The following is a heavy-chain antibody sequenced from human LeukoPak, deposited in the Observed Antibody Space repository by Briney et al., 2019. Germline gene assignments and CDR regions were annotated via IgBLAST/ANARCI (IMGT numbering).Heavy chain of an antibody. CDR3: ARERATVTDY. V-gene: IGHV4-31*03. CDR2: IYYSGST. Sequence: SGTLSLTCTVSGGSISSGGYYWSWIRQHPGKGLEWIGYIYYSGSTYYNPSLKSRVTISVDTSKNQFSLKLSSVTAADTAVYYCARERATVTDYWGQGTLVTVSS. D-gene: IGHD4-17*01. CDR1: GGSISSGGYY. J-gene: IGHJ4*02.